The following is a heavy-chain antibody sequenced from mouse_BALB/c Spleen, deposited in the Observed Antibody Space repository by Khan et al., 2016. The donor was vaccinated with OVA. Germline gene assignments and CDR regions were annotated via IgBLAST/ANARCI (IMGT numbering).Heavy chain of an antibody. J-gene: IGHJ2*01. CDR1: GFTFINYW. CDR3: ARRGLRWDFDY. V-gene: IGHV1-7*01. Sequence: VELVESGAELAKPGASVKMSCKASGFTFINYWILWVKQRPGQGLEWIGYINPSTGYTEYNQNFKDKATLTADKSPSTAYMQLSSLTSEDSAVYYSARRGLRWDFDYWGQGTTLTVSS. CDR2: INPSTGYT. D-gene: IGHD1-1*01.